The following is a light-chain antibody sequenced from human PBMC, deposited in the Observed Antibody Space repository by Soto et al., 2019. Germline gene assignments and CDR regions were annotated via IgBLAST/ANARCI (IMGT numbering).Light chain of an antibody. J-gene: IGKJ1*01. CDR1: QSVSSY. CDR2: GAS. CDR3: QQYGSSPWT. Sequence: EIVLTQSPATLSLSPGERATLSSRASQSVSSYLAWYQQKPGQAPRLLIYGASSRATGIPDRFSGSGSGTDFTLTISRLEPEDFAVYYCQQYGSSPWTFGQGTKVDIK. V-gene: IGKV3-20*01.